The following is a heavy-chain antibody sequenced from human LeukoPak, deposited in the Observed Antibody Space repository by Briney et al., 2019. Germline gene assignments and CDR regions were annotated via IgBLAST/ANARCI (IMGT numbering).Heavy chain of an antibody. V-gene: IGHV1-2*04. Sequence: ASVKVSCKASGYTFTSYGISWVRQAPGQGLEWMGWINPNSGGTNYAQKFQGWVTMTRDTSISTAYMELSRLRSDDTAVYYCARGPIGITRMDVWGQGTTVTVSS. D-gene: IGHD1-14*01. J-gene: IGHJ6*02. CDR2: INPNSGGT. CDR1: GYTFTSYG. CDR3: ARGPIGITRMDV.